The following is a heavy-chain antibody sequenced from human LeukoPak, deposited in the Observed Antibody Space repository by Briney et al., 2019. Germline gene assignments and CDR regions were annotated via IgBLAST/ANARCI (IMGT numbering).Heavy chain of an antibody. D-gene: IGHD6-13*01. Sequence: ASVKVSCKASGYTFTSYGISWVRQAPGQGLEWMGWISAYNGNTNYAQKLQGRVTMTTDTSTSTANMELRSLRSDDTAVYYCARSPGGAAAGYYFDYRGQGTLVTVSS. CDR3: ARSPGGAAAGYYFDY. CDR1: GYTFTSYG. CDR2: ISAYNGNT. V-gene: IGHV1-18*01. J-gene: IGHJ4*02.